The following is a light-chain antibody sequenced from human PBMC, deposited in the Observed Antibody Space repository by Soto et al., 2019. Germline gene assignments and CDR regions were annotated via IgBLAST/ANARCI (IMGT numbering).Light chain of an antibody. V-gene: IGKV1-33*01. CDR3: QKSVHLPL. CDR1: HDIGNS. CDR2: DAY. Sequence: DIQMTQSPPSLSASVGDRVTITCQASHDIGNSLNWYQAKPGQAPKLVIYDAYNLETGVPSTFSGSGYGTLFTFTISGLRPEDIATYYCQKSVHLPLFGPGTKVDIK. J-gene: IGKJ3*01.